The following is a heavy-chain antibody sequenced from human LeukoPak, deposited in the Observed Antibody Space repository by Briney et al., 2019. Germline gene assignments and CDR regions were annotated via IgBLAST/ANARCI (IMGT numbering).Heavy chain of an antibody. CDR3: ARDGPFYDSSGYHTT. Sequence: PQTLSLTCTVSGGSISSGDYYWSWIRQPPGKGLEWIGYIYYSGSTYYNPSLKSRVTISVDTSKNQFSLKLSSVTAADTAVYYCARDGPFYDSSGYHTTWGQGTLVTVSS. D-gene: IGHD3-22*01. CDR1: GGSISSGDYY. J-gene: IGHJ5*02. CDR2: IYYSGST. V-gene: IGHV4-30-4*01.